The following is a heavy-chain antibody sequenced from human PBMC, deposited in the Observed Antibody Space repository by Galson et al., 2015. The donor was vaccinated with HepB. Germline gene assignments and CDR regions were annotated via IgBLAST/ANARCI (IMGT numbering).Heavy chain of an antibody. CDR1: GFTFSDYY. J-gene: IGHJ1*01. V-gene: IGHV3-11*06. Sequence: SLRLSCAASGFTFSDYYMSWIRQAPGKGLEWISYISSSSYYTNYADSVKGRFTISRDNAKNSLYLQMNSLRAEDTAVYYCARAKRSLTEYNTSLEYFQHWGQGTLVTVSS. CDR2: ISSSSYYT. CDR3: ARAKRSLTEYNTSLEYFQH. D-gene: IGHD6-6*01.